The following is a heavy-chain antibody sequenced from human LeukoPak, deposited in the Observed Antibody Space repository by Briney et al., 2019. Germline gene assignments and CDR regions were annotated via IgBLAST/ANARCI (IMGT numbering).Heavy chain of an antibody. J-gene: IGHJ5*02. V-gene: IGHV4-39*07. CDR3: ARDIAAQWFDP. CDR1: GGSISSGSYY. CDR2: INHSGST. D-gene: IGHD6-6*01. Sequence: SQTLSLTCTVSGGSISSGSYYWSWIRQPPGKGLEWIGEINHSGSTNYNPSLKSRVTISVDTSKNQFSLKLSSVTAADTAVYYCARDIAAQWFDPWGQGTLVTVSS.